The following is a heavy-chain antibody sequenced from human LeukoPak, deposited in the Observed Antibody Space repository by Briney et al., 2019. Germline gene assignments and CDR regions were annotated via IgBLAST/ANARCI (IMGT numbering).Heavy chain of an antibody. CDR3: AKGGVWFGESRFDY. CDR2: ISGDGGST. J-gene: IGHJ4*02. D-gene: IGHD3-10*01. Sequence: GGSLRLSCAASGFTFDDYAMHWVRQAPGKGLEWVSLISGDGGSTYYADSVKGRFTISRDNSKNSLYLQMNSLRAEDTALYYCAKGGVWFGESRFDYWGQGTLVTVSS. CDR1: GFTFDDYA. V-gene: IGHV3-43*02.